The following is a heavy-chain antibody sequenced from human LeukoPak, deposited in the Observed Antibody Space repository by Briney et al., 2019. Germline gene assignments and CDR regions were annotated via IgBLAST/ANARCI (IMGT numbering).Heavy chain of an antibody. CDR1: GYTFTSYG. CDR3: ASSDVLRFLEWLPRFDP. J-gene: IGHJ5*02. Sequence: ASVKVSCKASGYTFTSYGISWVRQAPGQGLEWMGWISAYNGNTNYAQKFQGRVTITADESTSTAYMELSSLRSEDTAVYYCASSDVLRFLEWLPRFDPWGQGTLVTVSS. CDR2: ISAYNGNT. D-gene: IGHD3-3*01. V-gene: IGHV1-18*01.